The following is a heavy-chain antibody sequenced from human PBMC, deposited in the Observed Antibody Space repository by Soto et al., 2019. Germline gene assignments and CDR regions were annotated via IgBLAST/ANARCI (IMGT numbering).Heavy chain of an antibody. Sequence: PSETLSLTCTVSGGSISSYYWSWIRQPPGKGLEWIGYIYYSGSTNYNPSLKSRVTISVDTSKNQFSLKLSSVTAADTAVYCCARSHGGNFDAFDIWGQGTMVTVSS. CDR3: ARSHGGNFDAFDI. CDR1: GGSISSYY. V-gene: IGHV4-59*01. D-gene: IGHD2-21*02. CDR2: IYYSGST. J-gene: IGHJ3*02.